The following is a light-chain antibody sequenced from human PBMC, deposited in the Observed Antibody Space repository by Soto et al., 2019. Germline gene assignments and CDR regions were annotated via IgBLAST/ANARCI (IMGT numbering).Light chain of an antibody. Sequence: EIVLTQSPGTLSLSPGERATLSCRASQSVSSSYLAWYQQKPGQAPRLLIYSASSRATGIPDRFSGSGSGTDFTLTISRLEPEDFAVYYCQLYGSSPEYTFGQGTKLEIK. V-gene: IGKV3-20*01. J-gene: IGKJ2*01. CDR1: QSVSSSY. CDR3: QLYGSSPEYT. CDR2: SAS.